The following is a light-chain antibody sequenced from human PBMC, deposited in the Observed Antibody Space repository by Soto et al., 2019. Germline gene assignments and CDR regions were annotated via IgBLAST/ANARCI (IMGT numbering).Light chain of an antibody. J-gene: IGLJ2*01. Sequence: QAVVTQETSLTVSPGGTVTLTCGSSTGAVTSNHHPYWFQQKAGQAHRTLIYDTSNKHSWTPARFSGSLLGDKAALTLSGAQPEDEAQDYCFLSDNVARVFGGGTKLTVL. CDR3: FLSDNVARV. CDR2: DTS. V-gene: IGLV7-46*01. CDR1: TGAVTSNHH.